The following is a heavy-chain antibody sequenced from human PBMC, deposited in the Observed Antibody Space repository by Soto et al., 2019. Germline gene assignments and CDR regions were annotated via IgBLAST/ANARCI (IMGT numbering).Heavy chain of an antibody. V-gene: IGHV4-30-2*01. CDR1: GGSISSGGYS. Sequence: KPSETLSLTCAVSGGSISSGGYSWSWIRQPPGKGLEWIGYIYHSGSTYYNPSLKSRVTISVDRSKNQFSLKLSSVTAADTAVYYCARFFRAARWFDPWGQGTLVTVSS. CDR3: ARFFRAARWFDP. J-gene: IGHJ5*02. CDR2: IYHSGST.